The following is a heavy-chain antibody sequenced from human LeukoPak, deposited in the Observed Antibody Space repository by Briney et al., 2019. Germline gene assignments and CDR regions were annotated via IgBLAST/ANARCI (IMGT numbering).Heavy chain of an antibody. J-gene: IGHJ4*02. V-gene: IGHV3-21*01. CDR1: GFTFSSYA. CDR3: ARSDDYGDYLVDY. Sequence: KPGGSLRLSCAASGFTFSSYAMNWVRQAPGKGLAWVSSIPSSSGYIYYADSMKGRFTTSRDNAKNSLYLQMNSLRAEDTAVYYCARSDDYGDYLVDYWGQGTLVTVSS. CDR2: IPSSSGYI. D-gene: IGHD4-17*01.